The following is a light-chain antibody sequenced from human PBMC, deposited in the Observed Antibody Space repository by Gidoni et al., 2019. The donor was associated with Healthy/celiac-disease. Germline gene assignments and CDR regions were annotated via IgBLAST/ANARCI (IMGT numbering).Light chain of an antibody. Sequence: QSVLTQPPSASATPGQRVTISCSGSSPNIGSNTVNWYQQLPGTAPKLLIYSNNQRPSGVPDRFSGSKSGTSASLAISGLQSEDEADYYCAAWDDSLNGYVVFGGGTKLTVL. J-gene: IGLJ2*01. CDR1: SPNIGSNT. CDR3: AAWDDSLNGYVV. V-gene: IGLV1-44*01. CDR2: SNN.